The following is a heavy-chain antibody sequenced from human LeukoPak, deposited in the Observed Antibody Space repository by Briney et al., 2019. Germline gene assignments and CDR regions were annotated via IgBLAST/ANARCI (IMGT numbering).Heavy chain of an antibody. D-gene: IGHD5-18*01. V-gene: IGHV4-31*03. CDR2: IYYRGST. J-gene: IGHJ4*02. CDR1: GGSISSGDSY. Sequence: SETLSLTCTVSGGSISSGDSYWSWIRLHPGKGLDWIGYIYYRGSTYYNPSLESRVTISVDTSRNQFSLKLRSVTAADTAIYYCARSTSNVETALVTEDWGQGTLVTVSS. CDR3: ARSTSNVETALVTED.